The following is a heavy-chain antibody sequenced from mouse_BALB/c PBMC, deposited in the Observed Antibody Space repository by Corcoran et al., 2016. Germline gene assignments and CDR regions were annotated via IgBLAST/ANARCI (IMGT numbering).Heavy chain of an antibody. J-gene: IGHJ3*01. CDR1: GYTFISYV. V-gene: IGHV1S136*01. Sequence: EVQLQQSGPDLEKPGASVKMSCKASGYTFISYVMHWVKQKPGQGLEWIGYINPYNDGTKYNEKFKGKATLTSDKSSTTAYMELSSLTSEDSSVYYCARGYDPFAYWGQGTLVTVSA. D-gene: IGHD2-2*01. CDR2: INPYNDGT. CDR3: ARGYDPFAY.